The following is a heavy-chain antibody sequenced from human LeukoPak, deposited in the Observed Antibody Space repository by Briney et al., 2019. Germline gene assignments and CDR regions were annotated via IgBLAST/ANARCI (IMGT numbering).Heavy chain of an antibody. CDR1: GGSISSGGYY. CDR3: ACGEQEYYYYYMDV. V-gene: IGHV4-31*03. CDR2: IYYSGST. J-gene: IGHJ6*03. Sequence: PSETLSLTCTVSGGSISSGGYYWRWIRQHPGKGLEWIGYIYYSGSTYYNPSLKSRVTISVDTSKNQFSLKLSSVTAADTAVYYCACGEQEYYYYYMDVWGKGTTVTVSS. D-gene: IGHD1/OR15-1a*01.